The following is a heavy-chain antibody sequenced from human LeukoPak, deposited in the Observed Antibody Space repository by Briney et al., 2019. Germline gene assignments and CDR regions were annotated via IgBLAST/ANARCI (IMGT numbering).Heavy chain of an antibody. CDR3: ARGEYYYDSSGYFDY. CDR2: INPSGGST. V-gene: IGHV1-46*01. Sequence: GASVKVSCKASGYTFTSYYMHWVRQAPGQGLEWMGIINPSGGSTSYAQKFQGRVTMTTDTSTSTAYMELRSLRSDDTAVYYCARGEYYYDSSGYFDYWGQGTLVTVSS. D-gene: IGHD3-22*01. J-gene: IGHJ4*02. CDR1: GYTFTSYY.